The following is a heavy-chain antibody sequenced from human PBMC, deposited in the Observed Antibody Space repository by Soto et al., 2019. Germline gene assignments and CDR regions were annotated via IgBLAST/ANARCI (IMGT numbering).Heavy chain of an antibody. J-gene: IGHJ4*02. CDR3: ARAHCSGGSCYSNRPSPLDY. CDR2: ISSNGGST. D-gene: IGHD2-15*01. V-gene: IGHV3-64*01. Sequence: GGSLRLSCAASGFTFSSYAMHWVRQAPGKGLEYVSAISSNGGSTYYANSVKGRFTISRDNSKNTLYLQMGSLRAEDMAVYYCARAHCSGGSCYSNRPSPLDYWGQGTLVTVSS. CDR1: GFTFSSYA.